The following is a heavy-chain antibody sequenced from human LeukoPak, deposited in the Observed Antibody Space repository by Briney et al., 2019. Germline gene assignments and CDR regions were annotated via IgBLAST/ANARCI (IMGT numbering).Heavy chain of an antibody. J-gene: IGHJ4*02. CDR1: GGSFSGYY. Sequence: SETLSLTCAVYGGSFSGYYWSWIRQPPGKGLEWIGEINHSGSTNYNPSLKSRVTMSIDTSRNQFSLKLTSVTAADTAVYHCARGLRYSQSYVAEYWGLGTLVTVSS. D-gene: IGHD5-12*01. CDR3: ARGLRYSQSYVAEY. CDR2: INHSGST. V-gene: IGHV4-34*01.